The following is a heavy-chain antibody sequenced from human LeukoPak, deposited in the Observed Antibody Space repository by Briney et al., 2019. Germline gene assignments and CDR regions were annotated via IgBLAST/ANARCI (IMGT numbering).Heavy chain of an antibody. D-gene: IGHD3-10*01. CDR1: GFTVSSNY. CDR2: IYSGGST. J-gene: IGHJ4*02. Sequence: GGSLRLSCAASGFTVSSNYMSWVRQAPGKGLEWVSVIYSGGSTYYADSAKGRFTISRDNSKNTLYLQMNSLRAEDTAVYYCARESMVRGAAPFTWGQGTLVTVSS. V-gene: IGHV3-66*01. CDR3: ARESMVRGAAPFT.